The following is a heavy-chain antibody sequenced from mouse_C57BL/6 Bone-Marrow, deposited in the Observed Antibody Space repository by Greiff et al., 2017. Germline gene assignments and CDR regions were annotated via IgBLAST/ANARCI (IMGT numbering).Heavy chain of an antibody. Sequence: QVQLQQSGAELARPGASVKLSCKASGYTFTSYGISWVKQRTGQGLEWIGEIYPRSGNTYYNEKFKGKATLTADKSSSTAYMELRSLTSEDSAVYFWARVKKYWYFDVWGTGTTVTVSS. CDR2: IYPRSGNT. CDR1: GYTFTSYG. CDR3: ARVKKYWYFDV. J-gene: IGHJ1*03. V-gene: IGHV1-81*01.